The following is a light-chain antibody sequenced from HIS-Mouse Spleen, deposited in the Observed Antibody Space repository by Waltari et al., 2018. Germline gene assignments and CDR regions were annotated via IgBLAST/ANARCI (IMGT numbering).Light chain of an antibody. CDR2: EDN. Sequence: FMLTQPHSVSESPGKTVTISCTGSSRSIASNYVQWYQQRPGSAPTTVIYEDNQRPSGVPDRFSGSIDSSSNSASLTISGLKTEDEADYYCQSYDSSNVVFGGGTKLTVL. V-gene: IGLV6-57*02. CDR3: QSYDSSNVV. J-gene: IGLJ2*01. CDR1: SRSIASNY.